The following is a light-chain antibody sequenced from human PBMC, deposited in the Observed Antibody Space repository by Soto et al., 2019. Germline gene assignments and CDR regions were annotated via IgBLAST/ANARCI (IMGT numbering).Light chain of an antibody. CDR1: QSIVHSDGNTY. V-gene: IGKV2-24*01. CDR3: MQATQPYT. Sequence: DIVMTQTPLSSPVTLGQPASISCRSSQSIVHSDGNTYLSWLQQRPGQPPRLLIYMISNRFSGVPDRFSCSGAVTDFTLKISRVEAEDVGVYYCMQATQPYTFGQGTKLEIK. J-gene: IGKJ2*01. CDR2: MIS.